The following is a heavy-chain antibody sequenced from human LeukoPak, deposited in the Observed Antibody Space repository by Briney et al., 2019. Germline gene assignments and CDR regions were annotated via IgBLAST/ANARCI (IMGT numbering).Heavy chain of an antibody. CDR1: GYSISSGYY. V-gene: IGHV4-38-2*02. CDR2: IYHSGST. J-gene: IGHJ6*03. Sequence: SETLSLTCTVSGYSISSGYYWGWIRQPPGKGLEWIGSIYHSGSTYYNPSLKSRVTISVDTSKNQFSLKLSSVTAADTAVYYCARDRRVPAAFYYYYYYMDVWGKGTTVTVSS. CDR3: ARDRRVPAAFYYYYYYMDV. D-gene: IGHD2-2*01.